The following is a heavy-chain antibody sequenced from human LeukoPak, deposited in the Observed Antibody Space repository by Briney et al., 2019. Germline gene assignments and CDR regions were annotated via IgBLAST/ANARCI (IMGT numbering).Heavy chain of an antibody. D-gene: IGHD3-22*01. CDR2: IIPIFGTA. CDR1: GGTFSSYT. J-gene: IGHJ4*02. CDR3: ARDRREGSNGYDY. Sequence: ASVKVSCKASGGTFSSYTISWVRQAPGQGLEWMGGIIPIFGTANYAQKFQGRVTITADESTSTAYMELSSLRSEDTAVYYCARDRREGSNGYDYWGQGTLVTVSS. V-gene: IGHV1-69*13.